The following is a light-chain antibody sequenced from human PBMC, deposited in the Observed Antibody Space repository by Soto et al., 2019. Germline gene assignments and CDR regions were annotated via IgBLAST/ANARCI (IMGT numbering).Light chain of an antibody. CDR1: SGHSSYA. CDR2: LNSDGSH. Sequence: QLVLTQSPSASASLGASVKLTYTLSSGHSSYAIAWHQQQPEKGPRYLMKLNSDGSHSKGDGIPDRFSGSSSGAERYLTISSLQSEDEADYYCQTWGTGILVVFGGGTKLTVL. J-gene: IGLJ2*01. CDR3: QTWGTGILVV. V-gene: IGLV4-69*01.